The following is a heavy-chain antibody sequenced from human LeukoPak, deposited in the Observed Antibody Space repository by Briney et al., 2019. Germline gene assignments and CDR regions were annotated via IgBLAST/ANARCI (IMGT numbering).Heavy chain of an antibody. D-gene: IGHD1-20*01. CDR2: INPHSGGT. V-gene: IGHV1-2*02. CDR3: ARLEPNWNPPGDY. CDR1: GYTFTAFY. Sequence: ASVKVSCKASGYTFTAFYIHWVRQAPGQGLEWMGWINPHSGGTNYAQKFQGGVTMTRDTSITTAYMELSRLRSDDTAVYYCARLEPNWNPPGDYWGQGTLVTVSS. J-gene: IGHJ4*02.